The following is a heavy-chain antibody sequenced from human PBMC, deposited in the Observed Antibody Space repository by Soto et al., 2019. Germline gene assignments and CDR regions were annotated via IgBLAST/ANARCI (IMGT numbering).Heavy chain of an antibody. CDR3: AKDAIMVSSSFNYFDF. J-gene: IGHJ4*02. CDR2: ISGSGGAT. Sequence: LSLSCVVSGFIPRSYAMSWVRQAPGKGLEWVSGISGSGGATSYADSVKGRFTISRDNSKNTLYLRMNSLSAEDTAIYYFAKDAIMVSSSFNYFDFWGQGALVTVSS. D-gene: IGHD6-13*01. V-gene: IGHV3-23*01. CDR1: GFIPRSYA.